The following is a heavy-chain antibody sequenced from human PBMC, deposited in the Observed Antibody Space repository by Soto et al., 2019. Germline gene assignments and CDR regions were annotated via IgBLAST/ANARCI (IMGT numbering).Heavy chain of an antibody. CDR3: AGVGAIFNWFDP. CDR1: GGTFSSYA. D-gene: IGHD1-26*01. Sequence: SVKVSCKASGGTFSSYAISWVRQAPGQGLEWMGGIIPILGTANYAQKFQGRVTITADKSTSTAYMELSSLRSEDTAVYYCAGVGAIFNWFDPWGQGTLVTVSS. V-gene: IGHV1-69*10. J-gene: IGHJ5*02. CDR2: IIPILGTA.